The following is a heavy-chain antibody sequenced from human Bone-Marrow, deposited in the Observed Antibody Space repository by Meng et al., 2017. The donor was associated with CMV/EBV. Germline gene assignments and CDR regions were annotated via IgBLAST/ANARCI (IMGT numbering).Heavy chain of an antibody. D-gene: IGHD2-2*01. CDR3: ARRTGGVGYCSSTSCSGAFDI. V-gene: IGHV5-51*01. Sequence: DSVKVSCKGSGYSFTSYWIGWVRQMPGKGLEWMGIIYPGDSDTRYSPSFQGQVTISADKSISTAYPQWSSLKASDTAMYYCARRTGGVGYCSSTSCSGAFDIWGQGTMVTVSS. CDR2: IYPGDSDT. CDR1: GYSFTSYW. J-gene: IGHJ3*02.